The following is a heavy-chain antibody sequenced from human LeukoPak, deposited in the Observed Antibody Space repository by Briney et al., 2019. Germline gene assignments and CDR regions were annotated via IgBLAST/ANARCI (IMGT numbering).Heavy chain of an antibody. CDR2: ISAYNGNT. CDR3: AREGSGWIPDTHNWFDP. V-gene: IGHV1-18*01. D-gene: IGHD6-19*01. J-gene: IGHJ5*02. CDR1: GYTFTSYG. Sequence: ASVKVSCKASGYTFTSYGISWVRQAPGQGLEWMGWISAYNGNTNYAQKLQGRVTMTRDTSISTAYMELSRLRSDDTAVYYCAREGSGWIPDTHNWFDPWGQGTLVTVSS.